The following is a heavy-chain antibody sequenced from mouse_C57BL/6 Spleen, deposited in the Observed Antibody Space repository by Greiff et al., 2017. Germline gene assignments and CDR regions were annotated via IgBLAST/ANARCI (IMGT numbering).Heavy chain of an antibody. V-gene: IGHV1-26*01. J-gene: IGHJ3*01. CDR1: GYTFTDYY. Sequence: VQLQQSGPELVKPGASVKISCKASGYTFTDYYMNWVKQSHGKSLEWIGDINPNNGGTSYNQKFKGKATLTVDKSSSTAYMELRSLTSEDSAVYYCAMDYYGSTGFADWGQGTLVTVSA. D-gene: IGHD1-1*01. CDR3: AMDYYGSTGFAD. CDR2: INPNNGGT.